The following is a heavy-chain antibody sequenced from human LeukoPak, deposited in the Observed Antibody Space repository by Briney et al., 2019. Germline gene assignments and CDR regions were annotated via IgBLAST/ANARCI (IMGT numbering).Heavy chain of an antibody. CDR3: ARDSGGSYTAIDY. CDR2: ITSSGNSM. CDR1: GFTFSTYS. Sequence: GGSLRLSCAASGFTFSTYSMNWVRQAPGKGLEWVSFITSSGNSMSYADSVKGRFTISRDNAKNSLYLQMNSLRAEDTAVYYCARDSGGSYTAIDYWGQGTLVTVSS. V-gene: IGHV3-48*04. D-gene: IGHD1-26*01. J-gene: IGHJ4*02.